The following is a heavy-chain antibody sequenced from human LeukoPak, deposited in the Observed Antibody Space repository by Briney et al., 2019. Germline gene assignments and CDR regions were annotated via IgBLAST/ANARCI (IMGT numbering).Heavy chain of an antibody. Sequence: GGSLRLSCAASGFSFSSYSMNWVRQAPGKGLEWISYIGRTTTTIYYADSVKGRFTISRVNAKNSLYLQMNSLRAEDTAMYYCAEGTGYGDYDYWGLGTLVTVSS. J-gene: IGHJ4*02. CDR3: AEGTGYGDYDY. V-gene: IGHV3-48*01. D-gene: IGHD4-17*01. CDR2: IGRTTTTI. CDR1: GFSFSSYS.